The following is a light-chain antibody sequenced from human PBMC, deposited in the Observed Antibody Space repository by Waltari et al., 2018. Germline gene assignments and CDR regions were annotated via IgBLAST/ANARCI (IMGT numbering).Light chain of an antibody. CDR1: SGHSSNV. CDR2: VNSDGSR. J-gene: IGLJ3*02. Sequence: QLVLTQSPSASASLGASAKPTCTLSSGHSSNVVAWLQQQPEKGPRYLMKVNSDGSRSQGDEIPDRFSGTSSGAGRYLTISNLQSEDEADYYCQSGGHGTWVFGGGTKLTVL. CDR3: QSGGHGTWV. V-gene: IGLV4-69*01.